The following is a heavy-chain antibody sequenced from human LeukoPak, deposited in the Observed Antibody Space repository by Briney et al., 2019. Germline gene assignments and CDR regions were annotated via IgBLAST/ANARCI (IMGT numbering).Heavy chain of an antibody. D-gene: IGHD5-12*01. V-gene: IGHV4-38-2*01. CDR2: IYHSGST. CDR3: ASDWGLRYFDY. Sequence: PSETLSLTCAVSGYSISSGYYWGWIRQPPGKGLEWIGSIYHSGSTYYNPSLKSRVTISVDTSKNQFSLKLNSVTAADTAVYYCASDWGLRYFDYWGQGTLVTVSS. J-gene: IGHJ4*02. CDR1: GYSISSGYY.